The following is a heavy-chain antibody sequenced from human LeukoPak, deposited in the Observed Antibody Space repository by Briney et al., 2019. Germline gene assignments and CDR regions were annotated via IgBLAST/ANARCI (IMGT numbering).Heavy chain of an antibody. D-gene: IGHD5/OR15-5a*01. CDR3: VGVYDFYYYLDV. CDR1: VYIFTSYN. J-gene: IGHJ3*01. Sequence: ASLNVSCKASVYIFTSYNMYWVRQPPGQGLEWMGIMNSTDGSTNNAHKFQGRVTITRHTSINTPYMQLSSPRSHDPTGFYFVGVYDFYYYLDVWGQGTMVTVSS. CDR2: MNSTDGST. V-gene: IGHV1-46*01.